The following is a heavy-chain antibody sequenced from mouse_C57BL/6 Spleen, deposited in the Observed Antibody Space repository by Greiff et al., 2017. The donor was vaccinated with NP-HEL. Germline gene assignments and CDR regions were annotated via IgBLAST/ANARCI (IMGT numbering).Heavy chain of an antibody. CDR3: ASRGPFYAMDY. Sequence: EVQLQQSGPELVKPGASVKISCKASGYTFTDYYMNWVKQSHGKSLEWIGDINPNNGGTSYNQKFKGKATLTVDKSSSTAYMELRSLTSEDSAVYYCASRGPFYAMDYWGQGTSVTVSS. CDR2: INPNNGGT. V-gene: IGHV1-26*01. CDR1: GYTFTDYY. J-gene: IGHJ4*01.